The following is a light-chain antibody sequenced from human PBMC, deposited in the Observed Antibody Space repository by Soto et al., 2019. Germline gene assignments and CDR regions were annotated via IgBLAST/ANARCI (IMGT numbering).Light chain of an antibody. CDR1: QSVSSSS. J-gene: IGKJ5*01. V-gene: IGKV3-20*01. Sequence: EIVSTQSPATLSLSPGERATLSCRASQSVSSSSFAWYQQKPGQAPRLLIYGASSRATGVPDRFSGTGSGTDFTLTITRLEPEDFALYYCQQYRDSPITFGHGTRLEIK. CDR2: GAS. CDR3: QQYRDSPIT.